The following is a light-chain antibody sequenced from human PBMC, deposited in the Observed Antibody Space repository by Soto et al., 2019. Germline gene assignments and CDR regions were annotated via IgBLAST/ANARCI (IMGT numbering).Light chain of an antibody. CDR3: SSDTSRRV. CDR1: SSDVGGYNY. J-gene: IGLJ3*02. Sequence: QSALTQPASVSGSAGKSITISCTGTSSDVGGYNYVSWYQQHPGKAPKLMIYDVSNRPSGVSNRFSGSKSGNTASLTISGLQAEDEADYYCSSDTSRRVFCGGIKLTVL. V-gene: IGLV2-14*01. CDR2: DVS.